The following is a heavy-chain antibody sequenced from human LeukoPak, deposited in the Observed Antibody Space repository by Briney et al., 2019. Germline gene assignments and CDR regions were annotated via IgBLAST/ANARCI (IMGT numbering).Heavy chain of an antibody. J-gene: IGHJ4*02. CDR1: GFIFSGYA. D-gene: IGHD3-10*01. V-gene: IGHV3-23*01. Sequence: GGSLRLSCGASGFIFSGYAMSWVRQAPGKGLEWVSGINNGGDRTHYAASVMGRFTISRDSRKNTLYLQMSSLRADDTALYYCAIQAWYYYGSGSPDYWGQGTLVTVSS. CDR2: INNGGDRT. CDR3: AIQAWYYYGSGSPDY.